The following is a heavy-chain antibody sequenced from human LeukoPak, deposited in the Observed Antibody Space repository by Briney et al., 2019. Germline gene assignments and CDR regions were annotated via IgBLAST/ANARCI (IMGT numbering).Heavy chain of an antibody. CDR2: IWYDGSNK. Sequence: PGGSLRLSCAASGFTFSSYGMHWVRQAPGKGLEWVAVIWYDGSNKYYADSVKGRFTISRDNSKNTLYLQMNSLRAEDTAVYYCARGSRGGDIDYWGQGNLVTVSS. D-gene: IGHD4-17*01. V-gene: IGHV3-33*01. CDR1: GFTFSSYG. CDR3: ARGSRGGDIDY. J-gene: IGHJ4*02.